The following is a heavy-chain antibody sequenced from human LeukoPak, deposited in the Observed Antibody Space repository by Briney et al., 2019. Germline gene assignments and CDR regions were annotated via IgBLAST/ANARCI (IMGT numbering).Heavy chain of an antibody. CDR2: IYHSGST. CDR3: ARSNYDFWSGYYYYYYMDV. D-gene: IGHD3-3*01. Sequence: PSETLSLTCTVSGYSISSGYYWGWIRQPPGKGLEWIGSIYHSGSTYYSPSLKSRVTISVDTSKNQFSLKLSSVTAADTAVYYCARSNYDFWSGYYYYYYMDVWGKGTTVTVSS. V-gene: IGHV4-38-2*02. CDR1: GYSISSGYY. J-gene: IGHJ6*03.